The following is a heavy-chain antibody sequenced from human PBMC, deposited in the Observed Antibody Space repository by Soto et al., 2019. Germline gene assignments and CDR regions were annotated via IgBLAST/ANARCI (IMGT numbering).Heavy chain of an antibody. CDR1: CGSISSSNW. J-gene: IGHJ4*02. CDR3: ARREIQGPIDY. V-gene: IGHV4-4*02. Sequence: SETLSLTCAVSCGSISSSNWWSWVRQPPGKGLEWIGEIYHSGSTNYNPSLKRRVTISVDTSKNQFSLKLTSVTAADTAVYYCARREIQGPIDYWGQGTLVTVSS. D-gene: IGHD1-26*01. CDR2: IYHSGST.